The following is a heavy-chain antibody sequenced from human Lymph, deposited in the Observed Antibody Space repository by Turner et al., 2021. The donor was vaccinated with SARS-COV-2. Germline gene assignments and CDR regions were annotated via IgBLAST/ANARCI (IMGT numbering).Heavy chain of an antibody. CDR3: ARSRDLQSMVRGVDPFDY. V-gene: IGHV1-2*02. D-gene: IGHD3-10*01. CDR1: GYTFTGYS. J-gene: IGHJ4*02. Sequence: QVQLVQSGAEVKKPGASVKVSCKASGYTFTGYSMHWVRQAPGQVLDCMGWINPNSCGTNYAQKFQGRVTMTRDTSISTAYRERSRLRSVDTAVYYCARSRDLQSMVRGVDPFDYWGQGTLVTVSS. CDR2: INPNSCGT.